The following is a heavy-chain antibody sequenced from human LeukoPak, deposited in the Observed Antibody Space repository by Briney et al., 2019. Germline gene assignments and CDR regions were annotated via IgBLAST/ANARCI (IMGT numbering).Heavy chain of an antibody. Sequence: ASVKVSCKASGYTFTNYGITWVRQAPGQGLEWMGWISAYNGYTNYAQKLQGRVTMTTDTSTSTAYMELRSLRSDDTAVYYCARDEKDIVATTYYFDYWGQGTLVTVSS. CDR3: ARDEKDIVATTYYFDY. CDR2: ISAYNGYT. D-gene: IGHD5-12*01. J-gene: IGHJ4*02. CDR1: GYTFTNYG. V-gene: IGHV1-18*01.